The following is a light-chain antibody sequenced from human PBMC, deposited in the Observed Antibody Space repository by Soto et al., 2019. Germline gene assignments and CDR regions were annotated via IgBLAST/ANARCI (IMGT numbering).Light chain of an antibody. CDR2: DAS. CDR3: QQYHSYWT. J-gene: IGKJ1*01. V-gene: IGKV1-5*01. Sequence: DIQLTQSPSTLSASVGDRVTLTCRAAQSLNSRLAWYQHRPGKAPRLLIYDASTLESGVPSRFSGSGSGTEFTLTISSLQTDDFSTYYCQQYHSYWTFGQGTKVDI. CDR1: QSLNSR.